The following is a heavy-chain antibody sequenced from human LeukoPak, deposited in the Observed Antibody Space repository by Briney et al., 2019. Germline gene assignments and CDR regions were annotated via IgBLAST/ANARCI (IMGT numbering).Heavy chain of an antibody. Sequence: GGSLRLSCTASGFTFSSYAMVWVRQAPRKGLEWVSAISTSGADASYADSVKGRFTVSRDNSKNTLSLQMNSLRADDTALYYCAKGQNSALRDYWGQGTLVTVSS. V-gene: IGHV3-23*01. D-gene: IGHD4-11*01. CDR1: GFTFSSYA. CDR3: AKGQNSALRDY. CDR2: ISTSGADA. J-gene: IGHJ4*02.